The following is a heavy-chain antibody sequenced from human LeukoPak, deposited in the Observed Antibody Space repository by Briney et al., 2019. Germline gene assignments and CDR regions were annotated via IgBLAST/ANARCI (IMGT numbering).Heavy chain of an antibody. CDR2: IYPGDSDT. J-gene: IGHJ4*02. V-gene: IGHV5-51*01. Sequence: GESLQISCKGSGYSFTSYWIGWVRQMPGKGLEWMGIIYPGDSDTRYSPSFQGQVAISADKSISTAYLQWSSLKASDTAMYYCASSRYYYGSGSFLDYWGQGTLVTVSS. CDR1: GYSFTSYW. D-gene: IGHD3-10*01. CDR3: ASSRYYYGSGSFLDY.